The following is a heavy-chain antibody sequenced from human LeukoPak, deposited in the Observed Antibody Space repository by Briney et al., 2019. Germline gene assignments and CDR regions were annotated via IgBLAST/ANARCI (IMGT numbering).Heavy chain of an antibody. CDR3: ARGRGRVLDTEVMDY. J-gene: IGHJ4*02. CDR1: GYTVIDYQ. CDR2: IKPNSGGT. D-gene: IGHD2-8*02. Sequence: GASVKVSCKASGYTVIDYQIHWVRQAPGQGLEWMGWIKPNSGGTNYPQKFRGRVTLTRDMSTSTAYMELNSLQSDDTAVYYCARGRGRVLDTEVMDYWGQGTLVTVSS. V-gene: IGHV1-2*02.